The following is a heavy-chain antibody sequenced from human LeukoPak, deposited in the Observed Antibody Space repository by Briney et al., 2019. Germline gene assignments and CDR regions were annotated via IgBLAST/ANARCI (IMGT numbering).Heavy chain of an antibody. CDR3: ARPRYCSSTSCFGWFDP. CDR2: ISAYNGNT. J-gene: IGHJ5*02. D-gene: IGHD2-2*01. CDR1: GYTFTSYG. V-gene: IGHV1-18*01. Sequence: ASVKVSCKASGYTFTSYGISWVRQAPGQGLEWMGWISAYNGNTNYAQKLQGRVTMTTDTSTSTAYMELRSLRSDDTAVYYCARPRYCSSTSCFGWFDPWGQGTLVTVSS.